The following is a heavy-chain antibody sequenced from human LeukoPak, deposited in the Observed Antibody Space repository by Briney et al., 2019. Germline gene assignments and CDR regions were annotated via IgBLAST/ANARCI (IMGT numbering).Heavy chain of an antibody. D-gene: IGHD6-6*01. J-gene: IGHJ3*02. CDR2: IYYSGST. Sequence: PSETLSLTCTVSGGSISSYYWSWIRQPPGKGLEWIGYIYYSGSTSYNPSLKSRVTISVDTSKNQFSLKLSSVTAAGTAVYYCARGGIAARENAFDIWGQGTMVSVSS. V-gene: IGHV4-59*12. CDR1: GGSISSYY. CDR3: ARGGIAARENAFDI.